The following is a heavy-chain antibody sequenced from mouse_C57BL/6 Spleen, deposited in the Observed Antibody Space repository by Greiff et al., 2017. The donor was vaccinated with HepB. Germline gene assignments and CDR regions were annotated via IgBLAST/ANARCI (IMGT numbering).Heavy chain of an antibody. CDR1: GFSLTSYG. CDR3: ARHSNYGYYAMDY. CDR2: IWSDGST. V-gene: IGHV2-6-1*01. J-gene: IGHJ4*01. Sequence: QVQLKESGPGLVAPSQSLSITCTVSGFSLTSYGVHWVRQPPGKGLEWLVVIWSDGSTTYNSALKSRLSISKDNSKSQVFLKMNSLQTDDTAMYYCARHSNYGYYAMDYWGQGTSVTVSS. D-gene: IGHD2-5*01.